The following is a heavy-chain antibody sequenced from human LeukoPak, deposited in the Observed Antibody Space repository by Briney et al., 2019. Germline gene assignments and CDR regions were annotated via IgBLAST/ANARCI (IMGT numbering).Heavy chain of an antibody. CDR3: ARDGPWFGDQIYYYYGMDV. Sequence: GGSLRLSCAASGFIFQNYAMSWVRQAPGKGLEWVALISYDGSNKYSADSVKGRFTISRDNSKNTLYLQMNSLRADDTAVYYCARDGPWFGDQIYYYYGMDVWGQGTTVTVSS. CDR1: GFIFQNYA. CDR2: ISYDGSNK. V-gene: IGHV3-30*04. D-gene: IGHD3-10*01. J-gene: IGHJ6*02.